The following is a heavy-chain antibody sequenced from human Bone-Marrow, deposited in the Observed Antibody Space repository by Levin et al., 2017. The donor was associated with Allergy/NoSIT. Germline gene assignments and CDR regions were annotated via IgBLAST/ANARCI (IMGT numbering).Heavy chain of an antibody. Sequence: GESLKISCAASGFTFSHYAMGWVRQAPGKGLEWVSLISSSSGRANWAASVKGRFTISRDNSKSTLYLQMNSLRAEDTAIYYCAKWAASATTTGGDWFELWGEGTLVTVSS. J-gene: IGHJ5*02. D-gene: IGHD1-1*01. CDR3: AKWAASATTTGGDWFEL. CDR2: ISSSSGRA. CDR1: GFTFSHYA. V-gene: IGHV3-23*01.